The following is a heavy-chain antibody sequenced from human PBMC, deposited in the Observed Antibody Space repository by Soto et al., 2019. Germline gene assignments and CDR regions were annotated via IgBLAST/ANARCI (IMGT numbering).Heavy chain of an antibody. V-gene: IGHV3-48*02. CDR1: GFTFSTYS. Sequence: EAQLVESGGGLVQPGGSLRLSCAASGFTFSTYSMNWVRQAPGKGLEWVSYISSSSSTIYYADSVKGRFTISRDNAKNSLYLQMNSLRDEDTAVYYCAREALGIWYDFDYWGQGTLVTVSS. CDR2: ISSSSSTI. D-gene: IGHD2-8*01. CDR3: AREALGIWYDFDY. J-gene: IGHJ4*02.